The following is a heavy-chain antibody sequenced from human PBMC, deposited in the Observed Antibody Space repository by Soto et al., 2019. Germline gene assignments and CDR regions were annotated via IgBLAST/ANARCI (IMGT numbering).Heavy chain of an antibody. Sequence: PSETLSLTCTVSGGSISSSSYYWGCIRQPPGKGGGWIGSIYYSGSTYYNPSLKSRVTISVDTSTNQFSLRLSSGTAADPVMSYCAKRIAVAGPGGYYYVMDVWGQGTTVTVSS. CDR2: IYYSGST. CDR1: GGSISSSSYY. D-gene: IGHD6-19*01. V-gene: IGHV4-39*01. J-gene: IGHJ6*02. CDR3: AKRIAVAGPGGYYYVMDV.